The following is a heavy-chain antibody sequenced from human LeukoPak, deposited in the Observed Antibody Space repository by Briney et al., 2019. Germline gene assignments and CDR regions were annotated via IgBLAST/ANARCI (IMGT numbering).Heavy chain of an antibody. CDR2: ISYDGSNK. D-gene: IGHD3-22*01. V-gene: IGHV3-30-3*01. Sequence: PGGSLRLSCAASGFTFSSYAMHWVRQAPGKGLEWVAVISYDGSNKYYADSVKGRFTISRDNSKNTLYLQMNSLRAEDTAVYYCARERQYYYDSSGYYYPNYYYYGMDVWGQGTTVTVSS. CDR3: ARERQYYYDSSGYYYPNYYYYGMDV. J-gene: IGHJ6*02. CDR1: GFTFSSYA.